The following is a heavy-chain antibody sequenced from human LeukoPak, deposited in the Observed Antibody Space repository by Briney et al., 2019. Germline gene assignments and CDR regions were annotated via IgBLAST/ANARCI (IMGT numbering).Heavy chain of an antibody. CDR3: ARSGTTPYYYYMDV. CDR1: GGTFSSYD. J-gene: IGHJ6*03. Sequence: ASVKVSCKASGGTFSSYDISWVRQAPGQGLEWMGWISAYNGNTNYAQKLQGRVTMTTDTSTSTAYMELGSLRSDDTAVYYCARSGTTPYYYYMDVWGKGTTVIVSS. D-gene: IGHD1-7*01. V-gene: IGHV1-18*01. CDR2: ISAYNGNT.